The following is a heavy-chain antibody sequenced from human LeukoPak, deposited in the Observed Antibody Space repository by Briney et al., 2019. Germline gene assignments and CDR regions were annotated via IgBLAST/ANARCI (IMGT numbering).Heavy chain of an antibody. CDR2: ISGSGGST. CDR1: GFTFSSYA. V-gene: IGHV3-23*01. Sequence: PGGSLRLSCAASGFTFSSYAMSWVRQAPGKGLEWVSAISGSGGSTYYADSVKGRFTISRDNSKNTLYLQMNSLRAEDTAVYYCARDRRALRSYFDYWGQGTLVTVSS. CDR3: ARDRRALRSYFDY. J-gene: IGHJ4*02. D-gene: IGHD3-3*02.